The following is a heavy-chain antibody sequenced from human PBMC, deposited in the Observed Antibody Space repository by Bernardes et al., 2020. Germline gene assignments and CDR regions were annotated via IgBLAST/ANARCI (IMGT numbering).Heavy chain of an antibody. D-gene: IGHD3-22*01. J-gene: IGHJ3*02. CDR3: GKDLSGYYTFDI. Sequence: GWSLRLSCAASGFPFRSHAMHWVRQAPGKGLEWVAVIWHDGSHERYADSVKGRFTISRDNSKNTLFLQMNSLRAEDTAVFYCGKDLSGYYTFDIWGQGTMVTVSS. CDR2: IWHDGSHE. CDR1: GFPFRSHA. V-gene: IGHV3-30-3*01.